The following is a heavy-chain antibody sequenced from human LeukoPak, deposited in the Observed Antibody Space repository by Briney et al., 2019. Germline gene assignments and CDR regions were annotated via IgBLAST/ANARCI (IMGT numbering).Heavy chain of an antibody. J-gene: IGHJ4*02. CDR2: IKQDGSEK. CDR1: KFPFSKYW. CDR3: AKDFNGGNFDY. Sequence: GGSLRLSCAVSKFPFSKYWMSWVRHSPGKGLEWVANIKQDGSEKSYADSVRGRFTISRDNAKNSLYLQMNSLRAEDTAVYYCAKDFNGGNFDYWGQGTLVTVSS. D-gene: IGHD4-23*01. V-gene: IGHV3-7*01.